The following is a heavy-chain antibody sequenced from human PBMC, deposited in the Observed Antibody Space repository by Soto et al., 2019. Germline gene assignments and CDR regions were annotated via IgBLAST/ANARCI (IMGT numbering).Heavy chain of an antibody. CDR1: GSSMTTYY. CDR3: ARGSTGYSSSWYRY. V-gene: IGHV4-59*08. CDR2: IYNSGST. D-gene: IGHD6-13*01. Sequence: SETLSLTCSVSGSSMTTYYWHWIRQAPGKGLEWIGFIYNSGSTNYNPSLKSRVTISVDTSKNQLSLKLSSVTAADTAVYYCARGSTGYSSSWYRYWGQGTLVTVSS. J-gene: IGHJ4*02.